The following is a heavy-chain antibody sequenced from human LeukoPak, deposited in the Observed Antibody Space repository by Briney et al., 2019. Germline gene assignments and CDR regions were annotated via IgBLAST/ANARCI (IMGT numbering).Heavy chain of an antibody. CDR3: ARASSSFLTDY. V-gene: IGHV3-30-3*01. D-gene: IGHD6-6*01. CDR2: ISYDGSNK. J-gene: IGHJ4*02. CDR1: GFTFSSYA. Sequence: PGGSLRLSCAASGFTFSSYAMHWVRQAPGKGLEWVAVISYDGSNKYYAESVKGRFTISTDNSKNTLYLQMNSLRAEDTAVYYCARASSSFLTDYWGQGTLVTVSS.